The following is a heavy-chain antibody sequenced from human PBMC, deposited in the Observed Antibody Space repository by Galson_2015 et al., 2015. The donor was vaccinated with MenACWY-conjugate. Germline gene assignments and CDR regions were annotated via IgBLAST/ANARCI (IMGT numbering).Heavy chain of an antibody. CDR2: INPNSGGT. CDR1: GYTFTGYY. D-gene: IGHD5-18*01. V-gene: IGHV1-2*04. CDR3: ARDREGYSYGFQNWFDP. J-gene: IGHJ5*02. Sequence: SVKVSCKASGYTFTGYYMHWVRQAPGQGLEWMGWINPNSGGTNYAQKFQGWVTMTRDTSISTAYMELSRLRSDDTAVYYCARDREGYSYGFQNWFDPWGQGTLVTVSS.